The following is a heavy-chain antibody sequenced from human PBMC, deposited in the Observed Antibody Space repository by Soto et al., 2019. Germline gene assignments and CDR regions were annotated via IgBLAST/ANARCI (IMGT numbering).Heavy chain of an antibody. CDR2: INPNSGGT. V-gene: IGHV1-2*04. D-gene: IGHD6-13*01. Sequence: ASVKVSCKASGYTFTGYYMHWVRQAPGQGLEWMGWINPNSGGTNYAQKFQGWVTMTRDTSISTAYMELSRLRSDDTAVYYCAREVVVNSSSWNYYFDYWGQGTRVTVSS. CDR1: GYTFTGYY. J-gene: IGHJ4*02. CDR3: AREVVVNSSSWNYYFDY.